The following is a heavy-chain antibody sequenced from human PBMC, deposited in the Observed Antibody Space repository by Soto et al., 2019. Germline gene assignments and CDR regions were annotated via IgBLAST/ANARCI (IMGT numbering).Heavy chain of an antibody. CDR1: GGSVNTKSYY. CDR3: CREGSEFSPWYRTYAFEI. CDR2: IYYNGSA. D-gene: IGHD6-13*01. V-gene: IGHV4-61*01. J-gene: IGHJ3*02. Sequence: QVQLRESGPGLVKPSETLSLTCSVSGGSVNTKSYYWTWIRQSPGERLEWIGYIYYNGSAEYNPSLQDRLTNSKDQAKNPVSLELDSVARSETAVYFRCREGSEFSPWYRTYAFEILGQRTMVPVPS.